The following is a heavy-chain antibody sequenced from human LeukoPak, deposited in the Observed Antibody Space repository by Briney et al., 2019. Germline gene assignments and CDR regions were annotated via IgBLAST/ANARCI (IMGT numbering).Heavy chain of an antibody. V-gene: IGHV3-7*05. D-gene: IGHD2-15*01. CDR3: ARGQSWSFDF. CDR1: GFTFSTYW. J-gene: IGHJ4*02. CDR2: IKPDGSEK. Sequence: GGPLRLSCAASGFTFSTYWMSWVRQAPGKGLQWVVNIKPDGSEKYYVDSVKGRFTISRDNAKNSVDLQMNSLRVEDTAVYYCARGQSWSFDFWGQGTLVTVSP.